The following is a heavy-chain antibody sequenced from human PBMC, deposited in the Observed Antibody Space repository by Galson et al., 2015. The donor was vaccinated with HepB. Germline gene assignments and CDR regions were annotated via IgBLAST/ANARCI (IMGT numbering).Heavy chain of an antibody. CDR1: GGSFSGYY. CDR3: VRGMNYGFWEGDGSNYGMDV. J-gene: IGHJ6*02. V-gene: IGHV4-34*01. D-gene: IGHD3-3*01. CDR2: INHVGGT. Sequence: TLSLTCAVYGGSFSGYYWTWCRQPPGKGLEWIGEINHVGGTNYNSSLRSRVIISLDVSKNQFSLSLNSVTADDTAMYFCVRGMNYGFWEGDGSNYGMDVWGQGTAVTVS.